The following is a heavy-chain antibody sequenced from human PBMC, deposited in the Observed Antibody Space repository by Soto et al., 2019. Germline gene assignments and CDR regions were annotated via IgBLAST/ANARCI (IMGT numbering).Heavy chain of an antibody. D-gene: IGHD3-3*01. V-gene: IGHV3-23*01. CDR2: ISGGVKT. CDR3: ANGTPSGLFGVVIRQLYYYYGMDV. J-gene: IGHJ6*02. Sequence: GGSLTLSCLASGFTFSTYAMSWVRQAPGKGLEWVSAISGGVKTYYADSVKGRFTISRDNSKNTLYLQMNSLRAEDTAVYYCANGTPSGLFGVVIRQLYYYYGMDVWGQGTTVTVSS. CDR1: GFTFSTYA.